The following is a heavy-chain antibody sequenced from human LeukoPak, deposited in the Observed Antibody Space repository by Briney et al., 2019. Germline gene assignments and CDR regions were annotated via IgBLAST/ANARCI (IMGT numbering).Heavy chain of an antibody. CDR1: GGSISSYY. Sequence: PSETLSLTCTVPGGSISSYYWSWIRQPAGKGLEWIGRIYTSGSTNYNPSLKSRVTMSVDTSKNQFSLKLSSVTAADTAVYYCARSWGLVLRADAFDIWGQGTMVTVSS. CDR3: ARSWGLVLRADAFDI. V-gene: IGHV4-4*07. D-gene: IGHD6-19*01. J-gene: IGHJ3*02. CDR2: IYTSGST.